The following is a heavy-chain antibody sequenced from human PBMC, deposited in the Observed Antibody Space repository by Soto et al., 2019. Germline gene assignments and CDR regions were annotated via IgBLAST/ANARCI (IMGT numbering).Heavy chain of an antibody. Sequence: EVQLVESGGGLVQPGGSLRLSCAASGFTFSSYSMNWVRQAPGKGLEWVSYISSSSSTIYYADSVKGRFTISRDNDKNSLYLQMKSMRDEDTAVYYCARDPGYCSSTSCYYYYYGMDVWCQGTTVTVSS. J-gene: IGHJ6*02. CDR1: GFTFSSYS. CDR2: ISSSSSTI. CDR3: ARDPGYCSSTSCYYYYYGMDV. D-gene: IGHD2-2*01. V-gene: IGHV3-48*02.